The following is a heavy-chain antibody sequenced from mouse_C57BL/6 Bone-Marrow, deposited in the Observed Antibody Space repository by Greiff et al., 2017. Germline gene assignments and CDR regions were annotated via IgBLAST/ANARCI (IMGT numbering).Heavy chain of an antibody. CDR2: IYPRSGNT. J-gene: IGHJ2*01. V-gene: IGHV1-81*01. D-gene: IGHD3-2*02. Sequence: VQLQQSGAELARPGASVKLSCKASGYTFTSYGISWVKQRTGQGLEWIGEIYPRSGNTYYNEKFKGKATLTADKSSSTAYMEHRSLTSEDSAVYFCATDSSGYCWGQGTTLTVSS. CDR3: ATDSSGYC. CDR1: GYTFTSYG.